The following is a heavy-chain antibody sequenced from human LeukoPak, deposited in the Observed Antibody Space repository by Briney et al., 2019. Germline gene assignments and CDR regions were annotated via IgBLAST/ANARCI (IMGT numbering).Heavy chain of an antibody. J-gene: IGHJ6*03. CDR3: AKGGIRRYYYYMDV. CDR1: GFTVSSNY. CDR2: IYSGGST. D-gene: IGHD1-1*01. Sequence: GGSLRLSCAASGFTVSSNYMSWVRQAPGKGLEWVSIIYSGGSTFYADSVKGRFTISRDNSKNSLYLQMNSLRTEDTALYYCAKGGIRRYYYYMDVWGKGTTVTVSS. V-gene: IGHV3-53*05.